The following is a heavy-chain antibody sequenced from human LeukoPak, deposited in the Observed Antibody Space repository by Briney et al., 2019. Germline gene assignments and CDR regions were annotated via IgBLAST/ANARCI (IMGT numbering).Heavy chain of an antibody. CDR3: ARDYNDPRGYYFDY. V-gene: IGHV4-59*01. CDR2: IYSSGST. Sequence: SETLSLTCTVSGGSISSYYWSWIRQPPGKGLEWIGYIYSSGSTNYNPSLKSRVTISVDTSKNQFSLKLSSVTAADTAVYYCARDYNDPRGYYFDYWGQGTLVTVSS. D-gene: IGHD3-10*01. J-gene: IGHJ4*02. CDR1: GGSISSYY.